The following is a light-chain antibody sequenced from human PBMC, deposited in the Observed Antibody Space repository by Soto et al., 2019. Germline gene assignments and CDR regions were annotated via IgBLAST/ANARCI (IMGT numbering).Light chain of an antibody. Sequence: EIVMTQSPVTLSVSPGERATLSCRASQSVRSNLAWYQHKPGQAPSLLIYGAFTRATGIPARFSGTGSGTEFTLTISRLEPEDFAVYYCQQHETLITFGQGTRLEIK. V-gene: IGKV3-15*01. J-gene: IGKJ5*01. CDR2: GAF. CDR1: QSVRSN. CDR3: QQHETLIT.